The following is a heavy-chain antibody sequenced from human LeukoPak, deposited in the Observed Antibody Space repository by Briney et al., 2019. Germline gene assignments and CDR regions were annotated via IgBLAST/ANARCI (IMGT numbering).Heavy chain of an antibody. CDR1: GFTFSRYS. Sequence: GGSLRLSCAASGFTFSRYSMNWVRQAPGQGLEWVSSIGSSSAYIYYADSVRGRFTISRDNANHSVYLQMNSLRAEDTAVYYCARDSELKVGGSFDYRGQGTLVNVSS. J-gene: IGHJ4*02. CDR2: IGSSSAYI. CDR3: ARDSELKVGGSFDY. D-gene: IGHD3-16*01. V-gene: IGHV3-21*01.